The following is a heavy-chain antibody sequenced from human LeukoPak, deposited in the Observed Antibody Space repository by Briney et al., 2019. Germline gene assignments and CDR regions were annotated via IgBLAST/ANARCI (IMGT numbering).Heavy chain of an antibody. CDR2: IIPIFGTA. V-gene: IGHV1-69*06. CDR3: ARDVLGGSAYYFDY. CDR1: GGTFIIYA. J-gene: IGHJ4*02. Sequence: SVKVSFKASGGTFIIYAISWVRQAPGQGREGMGGIIPIFGTANYAQKFQGRVTITADKSTSTAYMELSSLRSEDTAVYYCARDVLGGSAYYFDYWGQGTLVTVSS. D-gene: IGHD2-15*01.